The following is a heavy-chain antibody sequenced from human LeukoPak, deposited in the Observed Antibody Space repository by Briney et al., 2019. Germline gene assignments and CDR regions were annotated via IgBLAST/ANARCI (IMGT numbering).Heavy chain of an antibody. Sequence: PGGSLRLSCAASGFTFRSYAMHWVRQAPGKGLEWVAVISYDGSNKYYADSVKGRFTISRDNSKNTLYLQMNSLRAEDTAVYYCARPLAGWQQLIGGLDYWGQGTLVTVSS. V-gene: IGHV3-30*04. CDR2: ISYDGSNK. CDR3: ARPLAGWQQLIGGLDY. D-gene: IGHD2-15*01. CDR1: GFTFRSYA. J-gene: IGHJ4*02.